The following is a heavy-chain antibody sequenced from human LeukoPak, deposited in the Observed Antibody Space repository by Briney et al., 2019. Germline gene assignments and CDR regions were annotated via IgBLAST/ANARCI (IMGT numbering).Heavy chain of an antibody. V-gene: IGHV4-30-4*08. Sequence: PSQTLSLTCTVSGGSISRGDYYWNWIRQPPGKGLEWIGYIYYSGSTYYNPSLKSRVTISVDTSKNLFSLKLSSVTAADTAVYYCARGTVVVVITSLDPWGQGTLVTVSS. J-gene: IGHJ5*02. CDR1: GGSISRGDYY. CDR3: ARGTVVVVITSLDP. D-gene: IGHD3-22*01. CDR2: IYYSGST.